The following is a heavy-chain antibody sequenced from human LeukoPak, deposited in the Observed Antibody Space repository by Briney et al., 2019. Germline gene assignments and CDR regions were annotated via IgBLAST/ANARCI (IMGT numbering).Heavy chain of an antibody. V-gene: IGHV3-7*01. CDR1: GFTFSSYW. Sequence: GGSMTLSCAASGFTFSSYWMIWVRQAPGKGREWVANIKQDGREKYYVDSVKGRFTISRENAKNSLYLQMNSLRAEDTAVYYCARNYYDSSGYYSLCAFDIWGQGTMVTVSS. D-gene: IGHD3-22*01. J-gene: IGHJ3*02. CDR2: IKQDGREK. CDR3: ARNYYDSSGYYSLCAFDI.